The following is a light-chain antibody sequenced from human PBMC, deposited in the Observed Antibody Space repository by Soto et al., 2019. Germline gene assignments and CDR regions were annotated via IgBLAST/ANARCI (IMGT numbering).Light chain of an antibody. CDR1: NIGSKS. CDR3: QVWDSYTDHVV. Sequence: YELTQPPSVSVAPGKTARITCGGNNIGSKSVHWYQQKPGQAPVLVIYYNDDRPSGIPERFSGSNSGNTATLTISRVEAGDEADYFCQVWDSYTDHVVFGGGTKLTVL. V-gene: IGLV3-21*04. CDR2: YND. J-gene: IGLJ2*01.